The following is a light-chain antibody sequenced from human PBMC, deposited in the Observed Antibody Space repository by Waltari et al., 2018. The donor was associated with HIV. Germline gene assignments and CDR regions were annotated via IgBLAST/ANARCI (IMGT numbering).Light chain of an antibody. CDR2: GNS. CDR1: SSNIGAGFD. J-gene: IGLJ1*01. CDR3: QSYDSSLRGHV. V-gene: IGLV1-40*01. Sequence: QSLLIQPPSVSGAPGQRITIYCTGSSSNIGAGFDVPWYQQLQSTASKVLIYGNSNRPSVVLDRFSGSKSCTSASLAITGLQADDEADYYCQSYDSSLRGHVFGTGTKVTVL.